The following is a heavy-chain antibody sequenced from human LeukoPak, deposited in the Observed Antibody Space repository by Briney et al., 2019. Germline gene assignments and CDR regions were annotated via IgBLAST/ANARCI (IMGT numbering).Heavy chain of an antibody. CDR3: ARDYWYYDFWGGPIFFDY. J-gene: IGHJ4*02. D-gene: IGHD3-3*01. V-gene: IGHV3-30-3*01. Sequence: GRSLRLSCAASGFTFSSYAMHWVRQAPGKGLEWVAVISNDGSNKYYADSVKGRFTISRDNSKNTLYLQMNRLRAEDTAVYYCARDYWYYDFWGGPIFFDYWGQGTLVTVSS. CDR1: GFTFSSYA. CDR2: ISNDGSNK.